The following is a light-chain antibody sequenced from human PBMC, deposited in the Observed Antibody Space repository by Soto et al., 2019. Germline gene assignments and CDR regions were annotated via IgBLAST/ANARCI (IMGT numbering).Light chain of an antibody. CDR2: GTS. CDR1: QSVSSSY. J-gene: IGKJ1*01. Sequence: EIVLMQAPGTLSLSPGERATLSCRASQSVSSSYLAWYQQKPGQAPRLLIYGTSSRATAIPDRFSGSGSGTDFTLTISRLEPEDFAVYYCQQDGSSSWTFGQGTKVDIK. CDR3: QQDGSSSWT. V-gene: IGKV3-20*01.